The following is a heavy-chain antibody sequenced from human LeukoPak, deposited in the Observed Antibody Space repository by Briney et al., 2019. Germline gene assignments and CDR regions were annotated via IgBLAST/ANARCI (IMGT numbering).Heavy chain of an antibody. Sequence: GGSLRLSCAASGFTFSSYSINWGRQAPGKGLEWVSSIDSSSSYIYYADSVKGRFTISRDNAKNSLYLQMNSLRAEDTAVYYCARDPLGLRIPMDVWGKGTTVTVSS. CDR2: IDSSSSYI. J-gene: IGHJ6*03. CDR3: ARDPLGLRIPMDV. V-gene: IGHV3-21*01. D-gene: IGHD1-26*01. CDR1: GFTFSSYS.